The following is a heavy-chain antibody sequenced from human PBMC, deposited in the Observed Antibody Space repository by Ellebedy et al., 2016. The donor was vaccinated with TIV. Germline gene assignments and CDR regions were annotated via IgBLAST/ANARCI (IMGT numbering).Heavy chain of an antibody. Sequence: GESLKISCTTSGFTFSFYSVNWVRQAPGKGLEWISYISGSSRTIYYADSVKGRFTISRDNAENSLYLQMNSLSAEYTAMYYCARGDDCSGGTCYRGPFDFWGQGTLVTVSS. J-gene: IGHJ4*02. V-gene: IGHV3-48*04. CDR2: ISGSSRTI. CDR1: GFTFSFYS. CDR3: ARGDDCSGGTCYRGPFDF. D-gene: IGHD2-15*01.